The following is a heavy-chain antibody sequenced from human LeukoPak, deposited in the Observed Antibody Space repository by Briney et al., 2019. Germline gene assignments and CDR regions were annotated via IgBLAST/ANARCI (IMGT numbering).Heavy chain of an antibody. CDR2: ISSGGNTV. J-gene: IGHJ4*02. CDR1: GFTFSSYE. V-gene: IGHV3-48*03. Sequence: SGGSLRLSCAASGFTFSSYEMNWVRQAPGKGLEWVSYISSGGNTVYYADSVKGRFTISRDNAKNSLYLQMNSLRAEDTAVYDCAREGTAMVSFDYWGQGTLVTVSS. CDR3: AREGTAMVSFDY. D-gene: IGHD5-18*01.